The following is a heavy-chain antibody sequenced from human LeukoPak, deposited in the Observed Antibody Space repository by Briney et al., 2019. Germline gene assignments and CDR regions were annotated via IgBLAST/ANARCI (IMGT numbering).Heavy chain of an antibody. CDR2: ISSTGGTI. CDR1: GFTFSSNS. Sequence: GGSLRLSCAASGFTFSSNSMNWVRQAPGKGLEWVSYISSTGGTIYYADSMKGRFTISRDNAKNSLYLQMNSLRAEDTAVYYCANHLACGSTSCPPFDYWGQGTLVTVSS. J-gene: IGHJ4*02. V-gene: IGHV3-48*04. CDR3: ANHLACGSTSCPPFDY. D-gene: IGHD2-2*01.